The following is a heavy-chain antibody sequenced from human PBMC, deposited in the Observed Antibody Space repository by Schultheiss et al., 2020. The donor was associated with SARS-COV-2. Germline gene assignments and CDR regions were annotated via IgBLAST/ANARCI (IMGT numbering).Heavy chain of an antibody. D-gene: IGHD3-10*01. J-gene: IGHJ4*02. Sequence: GGSLRLSCADSGFTFSSISMSWVRQAPGKGLEWVSSIDSSSNYIYYADSVKGRFTISRDNAKKSLYLQMNSLRPEDTAVYYCAKEFAVGINFFSFFDYWGQGTLVTVSS. CDR3: AKEFAVGINFFSFFDY. CDR2: IDSSSNYI. V-gene: IGHV3-21*01. CDR1: GFTFSSIS.